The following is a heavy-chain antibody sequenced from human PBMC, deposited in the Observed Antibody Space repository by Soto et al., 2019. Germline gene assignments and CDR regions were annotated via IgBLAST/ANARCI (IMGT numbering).Heavy chain of an antibody. Sequence: QVQLVQSGAEVKKPGSSVKVSCKASGGTFSSYAISWVRQAPGQGLEWMGGIIPIFGTANYGQKFQGRVTINGDESTNTAYMEPSSLRSEDRAVFYCARAPHCGGLYYFDYWGQGTLVTVSS. D-gene: IGHD4-17*01. V-gene: IGHV1-69*01. CDR1: GGTFSSYA. J-gene: IGHJ4*02. CDR2: IIPIFGTA. CDR3: ARAPHCGGLYYFDY.